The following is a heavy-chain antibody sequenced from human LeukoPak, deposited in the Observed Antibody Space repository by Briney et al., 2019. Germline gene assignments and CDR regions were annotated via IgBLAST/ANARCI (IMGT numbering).Heavy chain of an antibody. V-gene: IGHV1-69*05. CDR2: IIPIFGTA. J-gene: IGHJ4*02. Sequence: SVKVSCKASGGTFSSYAISWVRQAPGQGLEWMGGIIPIFGTANYAQKFQGRVTITTDESTSTAYMELGSLRSVDTAVYYCARGSREYYYDSSGWYYFDYWGQGTLVTVSS. D-gene: IGHD3-22*01. CDR3: ARGSREYYYDSSGWYYFDY. CDR1: GGTFSSYA.